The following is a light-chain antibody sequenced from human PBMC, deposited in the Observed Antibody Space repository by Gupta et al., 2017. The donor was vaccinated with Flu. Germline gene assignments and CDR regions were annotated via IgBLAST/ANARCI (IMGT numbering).Light chain of an antibody. V-gene: IGLV1-47*01. CDR1: SSNIGSNY. J-gene: IGLJ3*02. Sequence: QSVLTQPPSASGTPGQRVTISCSGSSSNIGSNYGYWYQQLPGTAPKLLIDRNNQRPSGVADRLAGYKAGTSALRAIRVLRSEEEAYYYGAEWADRLGGVVFGGGTKLTVL. CDR3: AEWADRLGGVV. CDR2: RNN.